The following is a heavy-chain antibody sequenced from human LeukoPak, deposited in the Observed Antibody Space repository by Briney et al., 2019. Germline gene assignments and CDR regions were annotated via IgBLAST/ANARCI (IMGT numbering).Heavy chain of an antibody. J-gene: IGHJ1*01. V-gene: IGHV4-61*08. CDR3: ARDEGSSWYGGYFQH. Sequence: SETLSLTCTVSGGSISSGDYYWSCIRQPPGKGLEWIGYIYYSGSTNYNPSLKSRVTISVDTSKNQFSLKLTSVTAADTAVYYCARDEGSSWYGGYFQHWGQGTLVTVSS. D-gene: IGHD6-13*01. CDR2: IYYSGST. CDR1: GGSISSGDYY.